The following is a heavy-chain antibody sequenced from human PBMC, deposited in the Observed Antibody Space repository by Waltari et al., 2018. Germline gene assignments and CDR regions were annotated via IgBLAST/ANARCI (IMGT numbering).Heavy chain of an antibody. CDR2: IYSGGSST. V-gene: IGHV3-23*03. CDR3: AKEGIGQLAIDY. D-gene: IGHD6-13*01. Sequence: EVQLLESGGGLVQPGGSLRLSCAASGVTSSSYAMSWVRQAPGKGLEWVSVIYSGGSSTYYADSVKGRFTISRDNSKNTLYLQMNSLRAEDTAVYYCAKEGIGQLAIDYWGQGTLVTVSS. CDR1: GVTSSSYA. J-gene: IGHJ4*02.